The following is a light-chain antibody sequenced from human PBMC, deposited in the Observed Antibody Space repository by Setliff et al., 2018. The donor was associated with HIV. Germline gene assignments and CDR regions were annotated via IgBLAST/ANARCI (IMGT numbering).Light chain of an antibody. CDR3: SSYAITNTLP. CDR1: SSDVGGYSL. CDR2: EVT. J-gene: IGLJ1*01. Sequence: QSALAQPASMSGSPGQSITISCTGTSSDVGGYSLVSWYQQHPGKAPKLIICEVTPRASGVSNRFSGSKSGNTASLTISGLQAEEEADYYCSSYAITNTLPFGTGTKVTVL. V-gene: IGLV2-14*03.